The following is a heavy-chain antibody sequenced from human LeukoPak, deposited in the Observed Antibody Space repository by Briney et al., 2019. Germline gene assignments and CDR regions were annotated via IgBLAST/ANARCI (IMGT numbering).Heavy chain of an antibody. D-gene: IGHD2-2*01. V-gene: IGHV3-7*03. CDR3: ARRALRYCSSTSCPAQYYGVDV. J-gene: IGHJ6*04. CDR1: GFIFSSYW. CDR2: IKEDGIEK. Sequence: GGSLRLSCAASGFIFSSYWMSWVRQAPGKGLEWVANIKEDGIEKYYVDSVKGRFTIPRDNAKDSLYLQTNSLRAEDTAVYYCARRALRYCSSTSCPAQYYGVDVWGKGTTVTVSS.